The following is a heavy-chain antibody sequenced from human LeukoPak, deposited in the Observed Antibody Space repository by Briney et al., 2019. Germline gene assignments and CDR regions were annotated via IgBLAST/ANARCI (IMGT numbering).Heavy chain of an antibody. CDR2: MYYSGSA. D-gene: IGHD3-10*02. J-gene: IGHJ4*02. CDR3: ARMFASGYFEY. Sequence: PAETLSLTCTVSGGSITDYYWSWIRHSSGKGLEWIGYMYYSGSAYYSPSLKTRVTISVDTSKNQFSLKLSSVTAADTAVYYCARMFASGYFEYWGQGTLVTVSS. V-gene: IGHV4-59*08. CDR1: GGSITDYY.